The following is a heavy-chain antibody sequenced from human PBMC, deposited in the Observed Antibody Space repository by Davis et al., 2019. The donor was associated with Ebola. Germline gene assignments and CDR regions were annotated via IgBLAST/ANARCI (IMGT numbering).Heavy chain of an antibody. CDR2: ISGSAGST. CDR3: AKDPYRSSTPGFFQH. Sequence: GGSLRLSCAPSLFSFSSYYMSWVRQAPGKGLEWVSIISGSAGSTYYADSVKGRFTISRDNSKNTLYLQMNSLRAEDTALYYCAKDPYRSSTPGFFQHWGQGTLVTVSS. D-gene: IGHD6-6*01. J-gene: IGHJ1*01. CDR1: LFSFSSYY. V-gene: IGHV3-23*01.